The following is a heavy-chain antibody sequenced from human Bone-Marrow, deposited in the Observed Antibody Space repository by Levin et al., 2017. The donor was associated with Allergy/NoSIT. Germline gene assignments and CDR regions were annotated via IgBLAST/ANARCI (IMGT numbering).Heavy chain of an antibody. V-gene: IGHV1-69*02. D-gene: IGHD2-15*01. CDR1: GGTFSNYT. CDR2: IIPMFGIA. CDR3: ATFRCGGGGCFENNLFDP. J-gene: IGHJ5*02. Sequence: KISCTASGGTFSNYTLNWVRQAPGQGLEWMGRIIPMFGIANFAQKFQDRVTITADRSLRTAYMELSSLRSDDPAVYYCATFRCGGGGCFENNLFDPWGQGTLVIVSS.